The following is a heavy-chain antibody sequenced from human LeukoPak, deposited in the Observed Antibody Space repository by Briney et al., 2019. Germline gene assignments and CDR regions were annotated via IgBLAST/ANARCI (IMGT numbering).Heavy chain of an antibody. D-gene: IGHD1-1*01. CDR3: STQGSSDY. CDR2: IRYDGSNK. Sequence: GGSLRLSCAASGFTFSSYGMHWVRQAPGKGLEWVAFIRYDGSNKYYADSVKGRFTISRDNSKNTLYLQMNSLRAENTAVYYCSTQGSSDYWGQGTLVTVSS. V-gene: IGHV3-30*02. CDR1: GFTFSSYG. J-gene: IGHJ4*02.